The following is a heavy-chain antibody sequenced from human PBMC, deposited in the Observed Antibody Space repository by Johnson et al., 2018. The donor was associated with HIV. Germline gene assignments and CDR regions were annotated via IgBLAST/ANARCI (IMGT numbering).Heavy chain of an antibody. Sequence: VQLVESGGGLVKPGGSLRLSCAASGFTFSRYWMSWVRQAPGKGLEWVSYISSSGSTMYYADSVKGRFTISRDNAKNSLYLQRNSLRAEDRAVYYCAVLGSGCAEAFDMWGQGTMVTVS. CDR1: GFTFSRYW. J-gene: IGHJ3*02. CDR2: ISSSGSTM. CDR3: AVLGSGCAEAFDM. V-gene: IGHV3-48*04. D-gene: IGHD2-8*01.